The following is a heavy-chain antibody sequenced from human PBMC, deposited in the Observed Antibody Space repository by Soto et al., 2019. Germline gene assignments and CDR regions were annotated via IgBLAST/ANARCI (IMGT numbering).Heavy chain of an antibody. CDR3: AREMTAARPFYYYGMDV. Sequence: PGGSLRLSCAASGFTFSTSWMSWVRQAPGKGLEWVANIKQDGSEKYYVDSVKGRFTISRDNAKNSLYLQMNSLRADDTAVYYCAREMTAARPFYYYGMDVWGQGTTVTVSS. CDR2: IKQDGSEK. J-gene: IGHJ6*02. D-gene: IGHD6-6*01. V-gene: IGHV3-7*01. CDR1: GFTFSTSW.